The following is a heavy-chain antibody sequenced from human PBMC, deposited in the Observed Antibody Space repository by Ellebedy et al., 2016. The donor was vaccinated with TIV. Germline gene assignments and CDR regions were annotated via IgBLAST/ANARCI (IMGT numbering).Heavy chain of an antibody. D-gene: IGHD5-24*01. J-gene: IGHJ3*01. CDR2: IEQAGSET. V-gene: IGHV3-7*01. Sequence: GESLKISXAASGFAFSNYWLSWVRQAPGKGLEWVANIEQAGSETHYVDSVEGRFTISRDNTQSSLYLQMKNLRAEDTAVYYCVRDERWGQGTVVTVSS. CDR3: VRDER. CDR1: GFAFSNYW.